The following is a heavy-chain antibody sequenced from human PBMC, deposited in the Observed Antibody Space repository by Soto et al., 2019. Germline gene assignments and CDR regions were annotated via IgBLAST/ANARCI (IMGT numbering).Heavy chain of an antibody. V-gene: IGHV3-73*01. CDR2: IRSKTDSHAT. D-gene: IGHD5-12*01. J-gene: IGHJ4*02. CDR3: SASGSDRFVDY. CDR1: GFTFSGSA. Sequence: GSLKLCCAASGFTFSGSAMHWVRLASGKGLEWIGRIRSKTDSHATAYAASVKGRFTISRDDSKNTAYLQMSSLKTEDTAVYYCSASGSDRFVDYWGQGTLVTVSS.